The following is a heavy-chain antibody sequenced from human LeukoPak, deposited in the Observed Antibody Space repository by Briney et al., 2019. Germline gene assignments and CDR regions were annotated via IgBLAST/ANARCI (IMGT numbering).Heavy chain of an antibody. Sequence: GASVTVSCKASGYTFTSYDISWVGQAPGQGLEWMGWISTYNDNTHYAQKLQGRVTMTTDTSTSTVYMELKSLRSDDTAVYYCARIQSRIIAARPVNPAFDYWGPGTLVTVSS. V-gene: IGHV1-18*01. D-gene: IGHD6-6*01. CDR1: GYTFTSYD. CDR2: ISTYNDNT. CDR3: ARIQSRIIAARPVNPAFDY. J-gene: IGHJ4*02.